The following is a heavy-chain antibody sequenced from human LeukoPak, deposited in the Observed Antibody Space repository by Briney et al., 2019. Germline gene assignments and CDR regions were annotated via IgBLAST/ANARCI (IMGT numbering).Heavy chain of an antibody. D-gene: IGHD3-10*01. Sequence: ASVKVSCKASGYTFTSYDINWVRQATGQGLEWMGWMNPNSGNTGYAQKFQGRVTMTRNTSISTAYMELSSLRSEDTAVYYCARGYTYYYGSGSSGGFDPWGQGTLGTVSS. V-gene: IGHV1-8*01. CDR1: GYTFTSYD. CDR3: ARGYTYYYGSGSSGGFDP. CDR2: MNPNSGNT. J-gene: IGHJ5*02.